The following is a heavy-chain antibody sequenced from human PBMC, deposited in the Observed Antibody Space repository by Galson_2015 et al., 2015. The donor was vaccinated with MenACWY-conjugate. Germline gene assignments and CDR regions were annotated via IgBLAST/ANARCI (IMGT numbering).Heavy chain of an antibody. CDR2: ISGFNGNT. CDR3: AGGYRLVILRSLNYFDY. Sequence: SVKVSCKASGYTFTNSGISWVRQAPGQGLEWMGWISGFNGNTNYAQKLQGRVTMTTDTSTRIAYMELRSLRSDDTAVYYCAGGYRLVILRSLNYFDYWGQGTLVTVSS. V-gene: IGHV1-18*01. D-gene: IGHD3-9*01. J-gene: IGHJ4*02. CDR1: GYTFTNSG.